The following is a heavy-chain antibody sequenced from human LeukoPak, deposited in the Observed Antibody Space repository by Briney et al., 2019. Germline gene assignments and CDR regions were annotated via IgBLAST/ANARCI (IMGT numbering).Heavy chain of an antibody. D-gene: IGHD3-10*01. CDR2: ISGSGGST. Sequence: SGGSLRLSCAASGFTFSSYSMNWVRQAPGKGLEWVSAISGSGGSTYYADSVKGRFTISRDNSKNTLYLQMNSLRAEDTAAYYCAKYSYGSGTSFDPWGQGTLVTVSS. J-gene: IGHJ5*02. V-gene: IGHV3-23*01. CDR1: GFTFSSYS. CDR3: AKYSYGSGTSFDP.